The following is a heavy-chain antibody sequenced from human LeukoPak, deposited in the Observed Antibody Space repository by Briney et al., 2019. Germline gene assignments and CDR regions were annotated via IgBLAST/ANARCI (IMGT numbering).Heavy chain of an antibody. CDR2: INTDGNSP. CDR1: GLTFSNFW. V-gene: IGHV3-74*01. J-gene: IGHJ4*02. Sequence: GGSLRLSCEASGLTFSNFWMPWVRQTPGKGLVWVARINTDGNSPTYADSVKGRFTISRDNAKSTLYLQMNSLRDEDTALYYCVSQGNWSWGQGTLVTVSS. D-gene: IGHD1-1*01. CDR3: VSQGNWS.